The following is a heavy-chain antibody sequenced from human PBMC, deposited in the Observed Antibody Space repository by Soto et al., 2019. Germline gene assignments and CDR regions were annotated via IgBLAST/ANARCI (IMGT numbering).Heavy chain of an antibody. D-gene: IGHD6-13*01. CDR2: IYHSGST. J-gene: IGHJ4*02. CDR1: GGSISSSNW. CDR3: ARASSSSWWFDD. Sequence: SETLCLTCAVSGGSISSSNWWSWVRQPPGKGLEWIGEIYHSGSTNYNPSLKSRVTISVDKSKNQFSLKLSSVTAADTAVYYCARASSSSWWFDDWGQGTLVTVSS. V-gene: IGHV4-4*02.